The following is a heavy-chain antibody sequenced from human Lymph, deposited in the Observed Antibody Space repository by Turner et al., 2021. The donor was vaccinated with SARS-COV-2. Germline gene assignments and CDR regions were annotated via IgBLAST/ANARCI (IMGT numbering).Heavy chain of an antibody. Sequence: EVQLVESGGGLVQPGGSVRLACAASGFTVSSSYMSWVRQAPGKGLEWVSVIYSDGSTYCADSVKGRFTISRDNSKNTLYLQMNSLRAEDTAVYYCARAWGRYSYGFDYWGQGTLVTVSS. V-gene: IGHV3-66*01. CDR2: IYSDGST. CDR1: GFTVSSSY. CDR3: ARAWGRYSYGFDY. D-gene: IGHD5-18*01. J-gene: IGHJ4*02.